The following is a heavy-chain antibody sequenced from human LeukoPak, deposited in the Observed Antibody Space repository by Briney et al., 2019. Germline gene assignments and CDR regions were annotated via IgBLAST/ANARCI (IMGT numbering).Heavy chain of an antibody. CDR3: TTSLTSGAYIDY. J-gene: IGHJ4*02. Sequence: KPGGSLRLSCAASGFTFSSYDMSWVRQAPGKGLEWVGRIKSKTDGGTTDYAAPVKGRFPISRDDSKNTLYLQMNSLKIEDTAVYYCTTSLTSGAYIDYWGQGTLVTVSS. CDR2: IKSKTDGGTT. V-gene: IGHV3-15*01. CDR1: GFTFSSYD. D-gene: IGHD2-15*01.